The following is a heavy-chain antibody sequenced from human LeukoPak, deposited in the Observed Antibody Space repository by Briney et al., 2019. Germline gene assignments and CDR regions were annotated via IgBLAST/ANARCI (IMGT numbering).Heavy chain of an antibody. J-gene: IGHJ4*02. CDR3: ARDAGVTYYYDSSGYYSRPSPFDY. CDR1: GGTFSSYA. Sequence: GSSVKVSYKASGGTFSSYAISWVRQAPGQGLEWMGGIIPIFGTANYAQKFQGRVTITADESTSTAYMELSSLRSEDTAVYYCARDAGVTYYYDSSGYYSRPSPFDYWGQGTLVTVSS. CDR2: IIPIFGTA. V-gene: IGHV1-69*01. D-gene: IGHD3-22*01.